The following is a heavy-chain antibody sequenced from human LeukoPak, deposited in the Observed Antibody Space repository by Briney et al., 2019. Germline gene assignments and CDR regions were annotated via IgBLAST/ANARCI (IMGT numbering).Heavy chain of an antibody. J-gene: IGHJ6*02. CDR1: GFTFVSLG. CDR3: ARAGVSGSGYFYYGMDV. D-gene: IGHD3-10*01. Sequence: PGGSLRLSCAASGFTFVSLGLNGVRRPQGRGRGWAPGLIWNGGSTGYADSVKGRFTISRDNAKNSLYLQMNSLRAEDTALYHCARAGVSGSGYFYYGMDVWGQGTTVTVSS. V-gene: IGHV3-20*01. CDR2: LIWNGGST.